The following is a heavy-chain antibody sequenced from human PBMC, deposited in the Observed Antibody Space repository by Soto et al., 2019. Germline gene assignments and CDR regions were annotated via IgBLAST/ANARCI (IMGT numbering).Heavy chain of an antibody. CDR1: GCSISSYY. CDR3: ARRYGASFDY. D-gene: IGHD4-17*01. J-gene: IGHJ4*02. Sequence: SETLSLTCTVSGCSISSYYWSWIRQPPGKGLEWIGYIYYSGSTNYNPSLKNRVTISVDTSKNQFSLKLSSVTAVDTAVYYCARRYGASFDYWGQGTLVTVSS. CDR2: IYYSGST. V-gene: IGHV4-59*01.